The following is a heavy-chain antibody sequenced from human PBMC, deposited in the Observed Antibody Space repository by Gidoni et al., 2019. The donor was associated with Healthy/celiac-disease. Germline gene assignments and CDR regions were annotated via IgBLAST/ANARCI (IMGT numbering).Heavy chain of an antibody. CDR2: IYYSGST. D-gene: IGHD2-2*01. J-gene: IGHJ4*02. V-gene: IGHV4-31*03. CDR1: GGSISSGGYY. CDR3: ARATYDVRCSSTSCSNPIFDY. Sequence: QVQLQESGPGLVKPSQTLSLTCTVSGGSISSGGYYWSWIRQHPGKGLEWIGYIYYSGSTYYNPSHKSRVTISVDTSKNQFSLKLSSVTAADTAVYYCARATYDVRCSSTSCSNPIFDYWGQGTLVTVSS.